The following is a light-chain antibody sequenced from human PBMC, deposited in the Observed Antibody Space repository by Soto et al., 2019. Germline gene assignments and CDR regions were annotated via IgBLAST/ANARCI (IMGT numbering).Light chain of an antibody. CDR2: DSS. CDR3: QQRSVSPLT. V-gene: IGKV3-11*01. CDR1: QSVSSY. Sequence: EIVLTQFPATLSLSPGDGATLSCRASQSVSSYLAWYQQKRGQAPRLLIYDSSHRATGVPARFSGSGSGTDIRLIISSLAPEDFAVYYGQQRSVSPLTFGGGTQVEIK. J-gene: IGKJ4*01.